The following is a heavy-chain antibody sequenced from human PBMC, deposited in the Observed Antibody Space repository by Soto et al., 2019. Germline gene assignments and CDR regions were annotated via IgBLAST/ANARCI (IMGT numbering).Heavy chain of an antibody. D-gene: IGHD1-7*01. Sequence: PSETLSLTCAVYGGSFSGYYWSWIRQPPGKGLEWIGEIHHSGSTNYNPSLKSRVTISVDKSKNQFSLKVSSVTAADTAVYYCSTKWNSGLDPLGQGTLVTVSS. CDR1: GGSFSGYY. CDR2: IHHSGST. J-gene: IGHJ5*02. CDR3: STKWNSGLDP. V-gene: IGHV4-34*01.